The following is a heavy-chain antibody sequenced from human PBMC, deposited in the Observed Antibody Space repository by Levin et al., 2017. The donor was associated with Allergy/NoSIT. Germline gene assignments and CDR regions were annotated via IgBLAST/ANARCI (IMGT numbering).Heavy chain of an antibody. CDR1: GFTFDDYA. CDR2: INWNSGTI. CDR3: ARDVYLGQWPPQYTMDV. J-gene: IGHJ6*02. D-gene: IGHD6-19*01. V-gene: IGHV3-9*01. Sequence: SCVASGFTFDDYAMHWVRQAPGKGLEWVSIINWNSGTIAYAASVKGRFTVSRDNAKNSLYLQMNSLRAEDTALYYCARDVYLGQWPPQYTMDVWGQGTTVTVS.